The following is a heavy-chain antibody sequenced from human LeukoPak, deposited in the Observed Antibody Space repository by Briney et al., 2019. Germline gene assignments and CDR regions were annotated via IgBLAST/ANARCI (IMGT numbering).Heavy chain of an antibody. CDR1: GYTFTSYA. CDR3: ARDDRTSTSRYNWFDP. Sequence: ASVKVSCKASGYTFTSYAMHWVRQAPGQRLEWMGWINAGNGNTKYSQKFQGRVTMTRDTSTSTVYMELSSLRSEDTAVYYCARDDRTSTSRYNWFDPWGQGTLVTVSS. D-gene: IGHD2-2*01. CDR2: INAGNGNT. V-gene: IGHV1-3*01. J-gene: IGHJ5*02.